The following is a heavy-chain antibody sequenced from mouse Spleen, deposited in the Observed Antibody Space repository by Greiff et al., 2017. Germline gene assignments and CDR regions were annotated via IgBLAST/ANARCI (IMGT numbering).Heavy chain of an antibody. CDR1: GYTFTSYY. V-gene: IGHV1S56*01. J-gene: IGHJ2*01. CDR2: IYPGNVNT. Sequence: QVQLQQSGPELVKPGASVRISCKASGYTFTSYYIHWVKQRPGQGLEWIGWIYPGNVNTKYNEKFKGKATLTADKSSSTAYMQLSSLTSEDSAVYFCAREDGNLYFDYWGQGTTLTVSS. CDR3: AREDGNLYFDY. D-gene: IGHD2-1*01.